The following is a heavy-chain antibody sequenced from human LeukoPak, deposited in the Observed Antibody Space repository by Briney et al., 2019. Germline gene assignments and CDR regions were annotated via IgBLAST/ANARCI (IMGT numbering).Heavy chain of an antibody. D-gene: IGHD3-10*01. CDR1: GYTFTGYY. CDR3: AREYGSGYYYVYLDY. V-gene: IGHV1-2*02. J-gene: IGHJ4*02. CDR2: FNPNSGAT. Sequence: ASVKVSCKASGYTFTGYYIHWVRQSPGQGPEWMGWFNPNSGATDSAQKFQGRVTMTGDTSISTAYMELSGLTSDDRAVYYCAREYGSGYYYVYLDYWGQGTLVTVSS.